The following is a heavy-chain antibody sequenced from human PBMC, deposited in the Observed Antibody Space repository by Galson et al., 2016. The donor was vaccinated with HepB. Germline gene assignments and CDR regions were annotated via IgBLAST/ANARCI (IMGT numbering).Heavy chain of an antibody. CDR3: ARDLASTSNWEFDY. V-gene: IGHV1-2*02. Sequence: SVKVSCKASGYFFTDYFIQWVRQAPGQGLEWLGRINTESGATEYAPKFQGRVTMTRDTSTSTTYMDLSSLTSADTASYYCARDLASTSNWEFDYWGQGTLVTVSS. J-gene: IGHJ4*02. CDR1: GYFFTDYF. D-gene: IGHD2-2*01. CDR2: INTESGAT.